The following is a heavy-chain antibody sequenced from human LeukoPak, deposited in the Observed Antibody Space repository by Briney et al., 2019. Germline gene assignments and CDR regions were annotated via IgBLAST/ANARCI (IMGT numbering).Heavy chain of an antibody. J-gene: IGHJ4*02. D-gene: IGHD5-18*01. V-gene: IGHV3-48*03. CDR1: GLTFSSYE. CDR2: ISSSGSTI. CDR3: AREVLNVDTAMVTGIKGYDY. Sequence: PGGSLRLSCAASGLTFSSYEMNWVRQAPGKGLEWVSYISSSGSTIYYADSVKGRFTISRDNAKNSLYLQMNSLRAEDTAVYYCAREVLNVDTAMVTGIKGYDYWGQGTLVTVSS.